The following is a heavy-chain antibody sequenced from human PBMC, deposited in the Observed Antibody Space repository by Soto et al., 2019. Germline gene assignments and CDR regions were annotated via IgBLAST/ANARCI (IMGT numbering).Heavy chain of an antibody. V-gene: IGHV4-31*02. D-gene: IGHD4-17*01. CDR1: GGSISSGGYY. Sequence: SETLSLTCTVSGGSISSGGYYWSWIRQHPGKGLEWIGYIYYSGSTYYNPSLKSRVTISVDTSKNQFSLKLSSVTAADTAVYYCAREGHDYGDYGIDYWGQGTLVTVSS. CDR3: AREGHDYGDYGIDY. CDR2: IYYSGST. J-gene: IGHJ4*02.